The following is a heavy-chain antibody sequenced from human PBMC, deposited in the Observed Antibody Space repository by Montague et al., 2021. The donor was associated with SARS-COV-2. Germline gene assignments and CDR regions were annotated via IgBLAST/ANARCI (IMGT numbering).Heavy chain of an antibody. J-gene: IGHJ3*02. CDR3: ARVPRGYDCWSGFYDAFDI. CDR1: GGSISSYY. Sequence: SETLSLTCTVSGGSISSYYWSWIRQPPGTGLEWIGYIYYSGSTNYNPSLKRRVTISVNTSTNQFSLKLSSVTAADTAVYYCARVPRGYDCWSGFYDAFDIWGQGTMVTVSS. D-gene: IGHD3-3*01. CDR2: IYYSGST. V-gene: IGHV4-59*01.